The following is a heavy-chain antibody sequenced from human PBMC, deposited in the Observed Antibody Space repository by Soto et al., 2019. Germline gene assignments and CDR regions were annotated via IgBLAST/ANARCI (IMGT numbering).Heavy chain of an antibody. V-gene: IGHV1-18*04. CDR2: ISAYNGNT. J-gene: IGHJ4*02. CDR3: AGTYYYDSSGYYPFDY. Sequence: ASVKVSCKASGYTFTSYGISWVRQAPGQGPEWMGWISAYNGNTNYAQKLQGRVTMTTDTSTSTAYMELRSLRSDDTAVYYCAGTYYYDSSGYYPFDYWGQGTLVTVSS. CDR1: GYTFTSYG. D-gene: IGHD3-22*01.